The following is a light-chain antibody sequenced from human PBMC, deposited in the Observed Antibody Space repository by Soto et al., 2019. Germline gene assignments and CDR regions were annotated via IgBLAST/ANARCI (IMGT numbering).Light chain of an antibody. CDR3: QQYDNSPIT. J-gene: IGKJ5*01. V-gene: IGKV3-20*01. Sequence: EIVLTQSPGTLSLSPGERATLSCRASQSVSNNYLAWYQQKPGQAPRLLIYGASNRATGIPDRFSGSVSRTDFTLTISRLEPEDFAVYYCQQYDNSPITFGQGTRLEIK. CDR1: QSVSNNY. CDR2: GAS.